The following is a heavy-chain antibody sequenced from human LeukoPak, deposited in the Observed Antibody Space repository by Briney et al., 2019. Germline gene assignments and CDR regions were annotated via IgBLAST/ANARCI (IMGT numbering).Heavy chain of an antibody. CDR3: ARDHAYAFDY. CDR1: GFTFSSYA. D-gene: IGHD2-21*01. Sequence: PGRSLRLSCAASGFTFSSYAMNWVRQAPGKGLEWVALISYDGSNKHYADSVKGRFTISRDNSKNTLYLQMNSLRAEDTAVYYCARDHAYAFDYRGQGTLVTVSS. CDR2: ISYDGSNK. V-gene: IGHV3-30-3*01. J-gene: IGHJ4*02.